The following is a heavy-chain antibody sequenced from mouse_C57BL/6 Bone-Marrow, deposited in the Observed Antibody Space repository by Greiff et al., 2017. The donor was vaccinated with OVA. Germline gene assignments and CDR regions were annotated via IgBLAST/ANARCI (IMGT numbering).Heavy chain of an antibody. V-gene: IGHV2-9-1*01. CDR3: ARYSNLDY. CDR2: IWPGGGT. Sequence: VKVVESGPGLVAPSQSLSITCTVSGFSLTSYAISWVRQPPGKGLEWLGVIWPGGGTNYNSALKSRLSISKDNSKSQVFLKMNSLQTDDTARYYCARYSNLDYWGQGTTLTVSS. CDR1: GFSLTSYA. D-gene: IGHD2-5*01. J-gene: IGHJ2*01.